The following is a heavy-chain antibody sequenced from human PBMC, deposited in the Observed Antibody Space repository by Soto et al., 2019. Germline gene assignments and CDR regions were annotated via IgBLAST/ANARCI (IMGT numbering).Heavy chain of an antibody. V-gene: IGHV5-10-1*01. Sequence: PGESLKISCKGSGYSFTSYWISWVRQMPGKGLEWMGRIDPSDSYTNYSPSFQGHVTISADKSISTAYLQWSSLKASDTAMYYCARFRIIHGGSYGRDIWGQGTTVTVS. CDR2: IDPSDSYT. CDR3: ARFRIIHGGSYGRDI. J-gene: IGHJ6*02. CDR1: GYSFTSYW. D-gene: IGHD3-16*01.